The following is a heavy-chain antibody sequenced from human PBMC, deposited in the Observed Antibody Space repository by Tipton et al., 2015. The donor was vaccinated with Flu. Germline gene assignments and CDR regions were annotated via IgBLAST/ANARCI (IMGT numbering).Heavy chain of an antibody. CDR2: ISGSGGST. Sequence: SLRLSCVASGFTFSSYAMSWVRQVPGKGLEWVSVISGSGGSTYYADSVKGRFTISRDNANNSLHLQMNSLRDEDTAVYYCASSIAGPPSYYYGMDVWGQGTTVTVS. V-gene: IGHV3-23*01. CDR3: ASSIAGPPSYYYGMDV. D-gene: IGHD6-6*01. J-gene: IGHJ6*02. CDR1: GFTFSSYA.